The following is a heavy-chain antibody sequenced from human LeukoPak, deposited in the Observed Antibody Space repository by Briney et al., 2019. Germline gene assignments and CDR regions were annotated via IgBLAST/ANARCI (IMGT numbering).Heavy chain of an antibody. V-gene: IGHV4-4*07. Sequence: PSETLSLTCTVSGASISSYYWSWIRQPAGKGLEWIGRIYTSGSTNYSPSLESRITMSVDESKNQFSLRVHFVSAADTAVYYCASTRRAAVAGRFDSWGQGTLVTVSS. CDR1: GASISSYY. J-gene: IGHJ4*02. D-gene: IGHD6-19*01. CDR2: IYTSGST. CDR3: ASTRRAAVAGRFDS.